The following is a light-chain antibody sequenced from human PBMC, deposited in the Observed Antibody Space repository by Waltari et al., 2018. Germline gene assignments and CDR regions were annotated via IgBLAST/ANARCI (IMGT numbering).Light chain of an antibody. CDR1: RSNIGAGYD. CDR3: QSYDSSLSAPYV. CDR2: GNS. V-gene: IGLV1-40*01. J-gene: IGLJ1*01. Sequence: QSVLTQPPSVSGAPGQRVTISCTGSRSNIGAGYDVHWYQQLPGTAPKLLSYGNSHRPSRCPDRFPGSKTGTSASLAITGLQAEDEADYYCQSYDSSLSAPYVFGTGTKVTVL.